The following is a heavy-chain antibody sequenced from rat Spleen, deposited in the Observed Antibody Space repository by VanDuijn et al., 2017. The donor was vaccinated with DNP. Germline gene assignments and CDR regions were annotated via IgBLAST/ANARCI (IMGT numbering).Heavy chain of an antibody. CDR2: ISPSGTNS. D-gene: IGHD1-6*01. V-gene: IGHV5S13*01. J-gene: IGHJ3*01. CDR3: ARQRVMYTTATGFAY. Sequence: EVQLVESGGSLVQPGRSLQLSCVASGFNFNYSGLAWVRQAPRKGLEWVASISPSGTNSYYRDSLKGRFTISRDNAKSSLYLQMNSLRSEDTATYYCARQRVMYTTATGFAYWGQGTLVTVSS. CDR1: GFNFNYSG.